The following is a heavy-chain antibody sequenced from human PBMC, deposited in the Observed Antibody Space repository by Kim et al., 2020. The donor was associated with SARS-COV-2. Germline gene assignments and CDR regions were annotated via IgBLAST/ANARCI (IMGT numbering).Heavy chain of an antibody. D-gene: IGHD6-6*01. CDR1: ELTLSSYV. J-gene: IGHJ6*02. CDR3: AKRLASSALDV. Sequence: GGSLRLCCAASELTLSSYVMNWVRQAPGKGLEWVSTIRGVTAATFYADSVKGRFTISRDNSQNMVYLQMNSLRAEDTAIYYCAKRLASSALDVWGQGTTV. V-gene: IGHV3-23*01. CDR2: IRGVTAAT.